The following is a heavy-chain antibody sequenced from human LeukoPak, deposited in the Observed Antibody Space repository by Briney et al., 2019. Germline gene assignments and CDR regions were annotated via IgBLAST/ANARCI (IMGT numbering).Heavy chain of an antibody. Sequence: SETLSLTCAVYGGSFSGYYWSWIRQPPGKGLEWIGEINHSGSTNYNPSLKSRVTISVDTSKNQFSLKLSSVTAADTAVYYCARGATRYYYYGMDVWGQGTTVTVSS. D-gene: IGHD1-26*01. CDR1: GGSFSGYY. J-gene: IGHJ6*02. CDR3: ARGATRYYYYGMDV. CDR2: INHSGST. V-gene: IGHV4-34*01.